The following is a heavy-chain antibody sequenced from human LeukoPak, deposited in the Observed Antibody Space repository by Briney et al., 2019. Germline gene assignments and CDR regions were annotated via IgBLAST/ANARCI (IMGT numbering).Heavy chain of an antibody. CDR2: ISPYNRNT. Sequence: WISPYNRNTHYPQKLQGRVTITTDKTTSTDYMELRSLRSDDTAVYYCARDSGYDSSWFDPWGQGTLVTVSS. CDR3: ARDSGYDSSWFDP. V-gene: IGHV1-18*01. D-gene: IGHD5-12*01. J-gene: IGHJ5*02.